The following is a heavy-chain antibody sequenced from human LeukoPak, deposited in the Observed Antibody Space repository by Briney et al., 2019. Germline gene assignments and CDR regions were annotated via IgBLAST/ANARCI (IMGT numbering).Heavy chain of an antibody. D-gene: IGHD1-1*01. CDR3: AKDGHWTFDY. CDR1: GFTFNNYA. Sequence: GGSLRLSCAASGFTFNNYAMSWVRQAPGKGLEWVSVISGSSGSTYYADSVKGRFTISRDNSKNTLYLQMNSLRAEDTAVYYCAKDGHWTFDYWGQGTLVTVSS. CDR2: ISGSSGST. V-gene: IGHV3-23*01. J-gene: IGHJ4*02.